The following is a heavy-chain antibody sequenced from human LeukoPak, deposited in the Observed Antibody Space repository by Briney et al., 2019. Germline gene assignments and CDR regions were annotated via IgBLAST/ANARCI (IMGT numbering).Heavy chain of an antibody. V-gene: IGHV4-4*02. J-gene: IGHJ3*02. CDR2: IYHSGST. Sequence: PGGSLRLSCAASGFIFKSYWMSWVRQAPGKGLEWIGEIYHSGSTNYNPSLKSRVTISVDNSKNQFSLKLSSVTAADTAVYYCARSATAFDIWGQGTMVTVSS. CDR3: ARSATAFDI. CDR1: GFIFKSYW.